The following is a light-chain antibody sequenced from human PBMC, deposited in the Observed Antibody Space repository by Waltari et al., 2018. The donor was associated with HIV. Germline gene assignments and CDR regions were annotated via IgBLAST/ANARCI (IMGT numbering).Light chain of an antibody. Sequence: QSALTQPRSVSAAPGQSVTISCTGTSSDVGAYDFVAWYQLLPGEAAKLMIYDVTKLPAGVPDRFSGSKSANAAALTISGLQAEDEAEYYCCSYAGTYTLKFGGGTKLTV. V-gene: IGLV2-11*01. J-gene: IGLJ2*01. CDR2: DVT. CDR3: CSYAGTYTLK. CDR1: SSDVGAYDF.